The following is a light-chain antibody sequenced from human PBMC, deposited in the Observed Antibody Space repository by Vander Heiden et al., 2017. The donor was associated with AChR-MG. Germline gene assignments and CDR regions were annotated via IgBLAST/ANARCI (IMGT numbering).Light chain of an antibody. Sequence: DLHITHSPSSLPPSVVDRVTITCRASQGITDSLNWYQQKPGKVPRLMIYAASTLQSGVPSRCSGSGSGTDFTLTITSLQPEDVATYYCQNYHSASFTFGHGTKV. J-gene: IGKJ3*01. CDR1: QGITDS. CDR2: AAS. V-gene: IGKV1-27*01. CDR3: QNYHSASFT.